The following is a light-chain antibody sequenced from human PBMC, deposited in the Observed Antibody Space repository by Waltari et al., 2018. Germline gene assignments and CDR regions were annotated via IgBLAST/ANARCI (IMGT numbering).Light chain of an antibody. V-gene: IGLV2-8*01. J-gene: IGLJ2*01. CDR2: EVT. Sequence: QSALTQPPSASGSPGQSVAISCTGTSSDVGDYVSWYQQHPGQAPKLMISEVTKRPSGVPDRFSGSKSGSTASLTVSGLQAEDEADYYCSSYAGNNNLVFGGGTKLTVL. CDR3: SSYAGNNNLV. CDR1: SSDVGDY.